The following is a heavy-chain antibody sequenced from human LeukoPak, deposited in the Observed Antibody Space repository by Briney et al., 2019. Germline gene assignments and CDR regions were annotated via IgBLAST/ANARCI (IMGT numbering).Heavy chain of an antibody. D-gene: IGHD4-17*01. V-gene: IGHV4-39*01. CDR1: GGSISSSSYY. CDR2: IYYSGST. Sequence: SETLSLTCTVSGGSISSSSYYWGWIRQPPGKGLGWIGSIYYSGSTYYNPSLKSRVTISVDTSKNQFSLKLSSVTAADTAVYYCALRQYGDYADYWGQGTLVTVSS. CDR3: ALRQYGDYADY. J-gene: IGHJ4*02.